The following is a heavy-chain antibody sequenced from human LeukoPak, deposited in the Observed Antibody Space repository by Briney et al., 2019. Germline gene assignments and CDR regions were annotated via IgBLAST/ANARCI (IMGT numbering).Heavy chain of an antibody. CDR3: ARDVKYSSGWYFDY. J-gene: IGHJ4*02. V-gene: IGHV4-39*02. CDR1: GGSISSSSYY. Sequence: SETLSLTCTVSGGSISSSSYYWGWIRQPPGKGLEWIGSIYYSGSTYYNPSLKSRVIISVDTSKNQFSLKLSSVTAADTAVYYCARDVKYSSGWYFDYWGREPWSPSPQ. CDR2: IYYSGST. D-gene: IGHD6-19*01.